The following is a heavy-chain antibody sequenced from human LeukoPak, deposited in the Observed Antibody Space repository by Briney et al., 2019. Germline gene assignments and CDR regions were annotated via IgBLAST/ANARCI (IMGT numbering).Heavy chain of an antibody. CDR2: IHWNDDN. D-gene: IGHD3-10*01. V-gene: IGHV2-5*01. Sequence: SGPTLVKPTQTLTLTCSFSGFSLSTGGVGMGWIRQPPGKALEWLAVIHWNDDNHYSPSLKNRLTITKDTSKNQVVLTMTNMDPVDTATYFCAHRHVYSGLAYWGQGTLLTVSS. CDR1: GFSLSTGGVG. CDR3: AHRHVYSGLAY. J-gene: IGHJ4*02.